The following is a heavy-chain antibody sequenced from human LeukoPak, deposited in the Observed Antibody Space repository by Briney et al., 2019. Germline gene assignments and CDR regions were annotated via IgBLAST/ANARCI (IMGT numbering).Heavy chain of an antibody. CDR3: AKDGVVRGVITTNFDY. CDR2: ISWNSDSI. V-gene: IGHV3-9*01. Sequence: PGGSLRLSCAASGFTFGDYAMHWVRQAPGKGLEWVSGISWNSDSIGYADSVKGRFTISRDNAKNSLYLQMNSLRAEDTAVYYCAKDGVVRGVITTNFDYWGQGTLVTVSS. CDR1: GFTFGDYA. J-gene: IGHJ4*02. D-gene: IGHD3-10*01.